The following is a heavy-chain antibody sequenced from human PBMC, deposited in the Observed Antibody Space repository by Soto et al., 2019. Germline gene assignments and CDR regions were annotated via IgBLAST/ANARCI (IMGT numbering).Heavy chain of an antibody. D-gene: IGHD6-13*01. V-gene: IGHV1-18*01. CDR2: ISAYNGNT. CDR3: ARDHGYIDSWSWFDP. Sequence: GASVKVSCKASGYTFTNSGISWVRQAPGQGLERMGWISAYNGNTNRVQKFQDRVTMTTDTSTSTAYLELRSLRSDDTAVYYCARDHGYIDSWSWFDPWGQGTLVTV. J-gene: IGHJ5*02. CDR1: GYTFTNSG.